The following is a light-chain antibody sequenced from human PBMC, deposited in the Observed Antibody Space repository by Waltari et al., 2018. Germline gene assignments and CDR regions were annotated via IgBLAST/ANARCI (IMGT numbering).Light chain of an antibody. V-gene: IGLV4-69*01. CDR1: SGHSSYD. CDR3: QTWGTGPRV. CDR2: VNSDGSH. J-gene: IGLJ2*01. Sequence: QVVLTQSPSASASLGASVKLTCTMSSGHSSYDIAWHQHQPEKGPRYLMKVNSDGSHNKGDGIPERFSCSSSGAERYLTIAGLQSEDEADYYCQTWGTGPRVFGGGTKLTVL.